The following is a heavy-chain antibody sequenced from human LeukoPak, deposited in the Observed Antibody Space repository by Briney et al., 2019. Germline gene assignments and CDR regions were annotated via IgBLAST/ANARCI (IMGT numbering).Heavy chain of an antibody. J-gene: IGHJ4*02. D-gene: IGHD6-19*01. CDR2: IGIRGDT. V-gene: IGHV3-13*01. CDR1: GFTFIDYD. Sequence: GGSLRLSCAASGFTFIDYDMHWVRQAIGKGLEWVSAIGIRGDTHYSGSVKGRFTISRENSESSLYLQMNSLRAEDTAVYYCARGGIQVSGIDEFDYWGQGTLVTVSS. CDR3: ARGGIQVSGIDEFDY.